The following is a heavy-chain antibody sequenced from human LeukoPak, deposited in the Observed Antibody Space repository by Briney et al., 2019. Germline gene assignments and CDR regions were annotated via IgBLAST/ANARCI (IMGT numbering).Heavy chain of an antibody. Sequence: KPSETLSLTCAVYGGSFSGYYWTWIRQPPGKGLEWIGEINHSGSTNYNPSLKSRVTISVDTSKNQFSLKLSSVTAADTAVYYCARGPRAMVRGVIGYYGMDVWGQGTTVTVSS. J-gene: IGHJ6*02. V-gene: IGHV4-34*01. CDR3: ARGPRAMVRGVIGYYGMDV. CDR2: INHSGST. D-gene: IGHD3-10*01. CDR1: GGSFSGYY.